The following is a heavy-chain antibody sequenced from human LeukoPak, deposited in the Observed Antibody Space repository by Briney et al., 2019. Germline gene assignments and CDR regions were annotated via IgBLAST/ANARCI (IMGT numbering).Heavy chain of an antibody. V-gene: IGHV4-59*12. CDR1: GGSISSYY. J-gene: IGHJ6*03. CDR2: IYYSGST. CDR3: ARRRVGATPNYYYYYYMDV. D-gene: IGHD1-26*01. Sequence: SETLSLTCTVSGGSISSYYWSWIRQPPGKGLERIGYIYYSGSTNYNPSLKSRVTISVDTSKNQFSLKLSSVTAADTAVYYCARRRVGATPNYYYYYYMDVWGKGTTVTISS.